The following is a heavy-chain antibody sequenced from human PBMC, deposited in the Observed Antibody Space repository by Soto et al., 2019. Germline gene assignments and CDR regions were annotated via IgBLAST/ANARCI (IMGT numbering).Heavy chain of an antibody. CDR3: ARAPHATLHQNWFDP. Sequence: QVQLVQSGAEVKKPGASVKVSCKASGYTFTSYGISWVRQAPGQGLEWMGWISAYNGNTNYAQKPQGRVTMTTDTPTSTPDMWLGGLNCYATAVYYCARAPHATLHQNWFDPWGQGTLVTVSS. CDR2: ISAYNGNT. CDR1: GYTFTSYG. J-gene: IGHJ5*02. V-gene: IGHV1-18*01.